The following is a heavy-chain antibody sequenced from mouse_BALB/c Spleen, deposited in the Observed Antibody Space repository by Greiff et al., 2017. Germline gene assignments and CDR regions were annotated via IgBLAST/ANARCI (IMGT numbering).Heavy chain of an antibody. D-gene: IGHD2-4*01. V-gene: IGHV2-6-7*01. CDR1: GFSLTGYG. Sequence: QVQLQQSGPGLVAPSQSLSITCTVSGFSLTGYGVNWVRQPPGKGLEWLGMIWGDGSTDYNSALKSRLSISKDNSKSQVFLKMNSLQTDDTARYYCAREGYDYDGYFDYWGQGTTLTVSS. CDR3: AREGYDYDGYFDY. J-gene: IGHJ2*01. CDR2: IWGDGST.